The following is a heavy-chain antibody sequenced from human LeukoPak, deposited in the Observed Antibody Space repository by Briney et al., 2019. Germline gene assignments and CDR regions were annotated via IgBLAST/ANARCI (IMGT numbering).Heavy chain of an antibody. J-gene: IGHJ4*02. CDR3: ARGDDNRGYSLDY. CDR2: TYHGGNT. CDR1: GGSISSKNW. D-gene: IGHD3-22*01. V-gene: IGHV4-4*02. Sequence: SETLSLTCVVSGGSISSKNWWSWVRQPPGKGLEWIGETYHGGNTNYNPSLKSRVTISVDKSTNQFSLRLSSVTAADTAVYYCARGDDNRGYSLDYWGQGTLVTVSS.